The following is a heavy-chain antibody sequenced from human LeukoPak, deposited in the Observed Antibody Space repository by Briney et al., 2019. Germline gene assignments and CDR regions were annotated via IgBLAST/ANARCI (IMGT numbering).Heavy chain of an antibody. D-gene: IGHD2-2*02. CDR1: GGSISSGGYY. V-gene: IGHV4-30-2*01. J-gene: IGHJ3*02. CDR2: IYHSGST. Sequence: PSQTLSLTCTVSGGSISSGGYYWSWIRQPPGKGLEWIGYIYHSGSTYYNPSLKSRVTISVDRSKNQFSLKLSSVTAADTAVYYCARDRRYCSSTSCYKNPRDAFDIWGQGTMVTVSS. CDR3: ARDRRYCSSTSCYKNPRDAFDI.